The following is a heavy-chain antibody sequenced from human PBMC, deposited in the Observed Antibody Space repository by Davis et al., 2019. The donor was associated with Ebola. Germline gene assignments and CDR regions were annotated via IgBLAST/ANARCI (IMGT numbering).Heavy chain of an antibody. CDR2: IKSKTDGGTT. CDR1: GFTFSNAW. J-gene: IGHJ6*02. CDR3: TTVLYCSSTSCPYYYYYGMDV. V-gene: IGHV3-15*01. Sequence: GESLKISCAASGFTFSNAWMSWVRQAPGKGLEWVGRIKSKTDGGTTDYAAPVKGRFTISRDDSKNTLYLQMNSLKTEDTAVYYCTTVLYCSSTSCPYYYYYGMDVRGQGTTVTVSS. D-gene: IGHD2-2*01.